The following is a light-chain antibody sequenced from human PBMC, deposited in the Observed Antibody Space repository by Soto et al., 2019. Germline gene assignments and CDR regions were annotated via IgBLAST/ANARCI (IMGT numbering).Light chain of an antibody. Sequence: EIVLTQSPATLSVSPGERATLSCRASQSINGLLAWYQQRPDQAPRLLIYDASNRATGIPARFSGSGSGTDFTFTISSLEPEDFAVYYCQQRITWPLTFGGGTKVEI. CDR2: DAS. CDR3: QQRITWPLT. CDR1: QSINGL. V-gene: IGKV3-11*01. J-gene: IGKJ4*01.